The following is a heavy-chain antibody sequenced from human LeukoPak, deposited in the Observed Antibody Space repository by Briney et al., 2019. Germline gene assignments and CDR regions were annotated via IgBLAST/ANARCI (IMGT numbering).Heavy chain of an antibody. CDR2: VGHEDGTT. D-gene: IGHD3-22*01. J-gene: IGHJ4*02. CDR3: ATGAIVFDY. V-gene: IGHV1-24*01. CDR1: GSTLSKIS. Sequence: ASVRVSCKVSGSTLSKISIDWVRQAPGKGPEWMGSVGHEDGTTIHAQKFQGRFNMTVDTATDTAYMEMSSLMSEDTDIYYCATGAIVFDYWGQGTLVTVSS.